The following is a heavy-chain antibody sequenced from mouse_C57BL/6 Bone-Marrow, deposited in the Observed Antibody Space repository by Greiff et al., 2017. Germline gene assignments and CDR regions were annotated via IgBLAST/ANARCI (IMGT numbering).Heavy chain of an antibody. CDR2: IDPSDSYT. J-gene: IGHJ1*03. Sequence: QVQLQQPGAELVKPGASVKLSCKASGYTFTSYWMQWVKQRPGQGLEWIGEIDPSDSYTNYNQKFKGKATLTVDTSSSTAYMLLSSLPSEDSAVYYCASCYGSSYWYFDVWGTGTTVTVSS. V-gene: IGHV1-50*01. D-gene: IGHD1-1*01. CDR3: ASCYGSSYWYFDV. CDR1: GYTFTSYW.